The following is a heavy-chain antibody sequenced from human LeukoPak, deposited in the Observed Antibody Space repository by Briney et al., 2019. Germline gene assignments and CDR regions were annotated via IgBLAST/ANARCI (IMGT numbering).Heavy chain of an antibody. D-gene: IGHD3-10*01. CDR3: AREGDVLLWFGELYTLDY. CDR1: GFTFSTYG. J-gene: IGHJ4*02. V-gene: IGHV3-23*01. Sequence: GGSLRLSCVASGFTFSTYGMSWVRQAPGKGLEWVSAISGSGGSTYYADSVKGRFTISRDNAKNSLYLQMNSLRAEDTAVYYCAREGDVLLWFGELYTLDYWGQGTLVTVSS. CDR2: ISGSGGST.